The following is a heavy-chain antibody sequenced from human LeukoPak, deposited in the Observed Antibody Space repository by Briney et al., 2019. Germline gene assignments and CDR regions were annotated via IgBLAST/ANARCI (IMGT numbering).Heavy chain of an antibody. CDR3: ARDSSPNPLWFGESMNWFDP. CDR2: ISGSGSTI. D-gene: IGHD3-10*01. V-gene: IGHV3-48*03. Sequence: GGFLRLSCAASGFTFSSYEMNWVRQAPGKGLEWVSYISGSGSTIYHADSVKGRFTISRDNAKNSLYLQMNSLRAEDTAVYYCARDSSPNPLWFGESMNWFDPWGQGTLVTVSS. J-gene: IGHJ5*02. CDR1: GFTFSSYE.